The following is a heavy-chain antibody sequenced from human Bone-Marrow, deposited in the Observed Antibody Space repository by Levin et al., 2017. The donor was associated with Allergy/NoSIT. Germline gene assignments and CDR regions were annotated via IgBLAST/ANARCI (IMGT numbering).Heavy chain of an antibody. CDR3: ARFSGVYGDYGLDV. CDR2: ISYDGSNK. J-gene: IGHJ6*02. V-gene: IGHV3-30*03. Sequence: GGSLRLSCAASGFRFNEYGMHWVRQAPGKGLEWVAVISYDGSNKYYGDSAKGRFTISRDKSKNTLYLQMNSLRPEDTAIYYCARFSGVYGDYGLDVWGQGTTVTVSS. CDR1: GFRFNEYG. D-gene: IGHD4-17*01.